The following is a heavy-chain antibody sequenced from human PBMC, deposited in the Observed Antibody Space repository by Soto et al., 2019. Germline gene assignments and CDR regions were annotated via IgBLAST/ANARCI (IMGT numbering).Heavy chain of an antibody. CDR1: GGTFSSYA. CDR2: IIPIFGTA. J-gene: IGHJ6*02. V-gene: IGHV1-69*13. CDR3: GIQLWLRNRYYYYGMDV. D-gene: IGHD5-18*01. Sequence: ASLKVSCKASGGTFSSYAISWVLQAPGQGLEWMGGIIPIFGTANYAQKFQGRVTITADESTSTAYMELSSLRSEDTAVYYCGIQLWLRNRYYYYGMDVWGQGXTVTVYS.